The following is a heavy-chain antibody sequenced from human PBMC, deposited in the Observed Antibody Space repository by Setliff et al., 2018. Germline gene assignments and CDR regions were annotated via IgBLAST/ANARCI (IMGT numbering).Heavy chain of an antibody. V-gene: IGHV4-59*08. CDR2: IHYSGKT. D-gene: IGHD2-2*01. Sequence: SETLSLTCTVSGGSISNYYWSWIRQSPGKGLEWIGYIHYSGKTNYNPPLKSRVTMSVDTSTNQFSLNLNSVTAADTAVYYCARTGSARWYVPDYWGQGTLVTVSS. CDR3: ARTGSARWYVPDY. J-gene: IGHJ4*02. CDR1: GGSISNYY.